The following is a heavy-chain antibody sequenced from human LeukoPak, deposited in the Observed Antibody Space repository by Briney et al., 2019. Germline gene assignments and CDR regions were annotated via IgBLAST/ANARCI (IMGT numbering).Heavy chain of an antibody. CDR1: GFNVSYYS. CDR3: AGGGATSLDY. J-gene: IGHJ4*02. CDR2: VSFSNSTL. D-gene: IGHD5-12*01. V-gene: IGHV3-48*04. Sequence: GGSLRLSCAASGFNVSYYSMNWVRQAPGKGLEWVSYVSFSNSTLYYADSVRGRFTISRDNAKNSLSLQMNSLRAEDTAVYYCAGGGATSLDYWGQGILVTVSS.